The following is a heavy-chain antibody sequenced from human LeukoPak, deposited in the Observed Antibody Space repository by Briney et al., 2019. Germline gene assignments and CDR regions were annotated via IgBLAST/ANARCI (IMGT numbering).Heavy chain of an antibody. CDR2: ISSSSSYI. Sequence: PGGSLTLSCAASGFTFSSYSMNWVRQAPGKGLEWVSSISSSSSYIYYADSVKGRFTISRDIAKNSLYLQMNSLRAEDTAVYYCAREGQTKRYCSSTSCRGNAFDIWGQGTMVTVSS. J-gene: IGHJ3*02. D-gene: IGHD2-2*01. CDR3: AREGQTKRYCSSTSCRGNAFDI. CDR1: GFTFSSYS. V-gene: IGHV3-21*01.